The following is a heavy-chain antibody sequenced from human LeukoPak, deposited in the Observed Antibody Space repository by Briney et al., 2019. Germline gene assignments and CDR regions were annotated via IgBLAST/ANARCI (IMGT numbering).Heavy chain of an antibody. Sequence: GGSLRLSCAASGFTFSSYAMSWVRQAPGKGLEWVSAISGSGGSTYYADSVKGRFTISRDNSKNTLYLQTNSLRAEDTTVYYCAKVSSGWYLDSWGQGTLVTVSS. CDR1: GFTFSSYA. D-gene: IGHD6-19*01. J-gene: IGHJ5*01. V-gene: IGHV3-23*01. CDR2: ISGSGGST. CDR3: AKVSSGWYLDS.